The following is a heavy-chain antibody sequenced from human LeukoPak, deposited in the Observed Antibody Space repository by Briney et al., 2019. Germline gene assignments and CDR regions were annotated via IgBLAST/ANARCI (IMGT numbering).Heavy chain of an antibody. Sequence: VASVKVSCKASGYTFTGYYMHWVRQAPGQGLEWMGWINPNSGGTNYAQKFQGRVTMTRDTSISTAYMELSRLRSDDTAVYYCAREWDATVTNISGDAFDIWGQGTMVTVSS. J-gene: IGHJ3*02. CDR3: AREWDATVTNISGDAFDI. CDR2: INPNSGGT. CDR1: GYTFTGYY. D-gene: IGHD4-17*01. V-gene: IGHV1-2*02.